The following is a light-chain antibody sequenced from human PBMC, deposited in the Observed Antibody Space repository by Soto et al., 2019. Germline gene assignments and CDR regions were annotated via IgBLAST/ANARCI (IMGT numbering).Light chain of an antibody. J-gene: IGLJ3*02. Sequence: QSVLTQPPSVSAAPGQKVTISCSGSNSNIGNNYVSWYQQLPGTAPKLLIYENDKRPSGIPDRFSGSKSGTSATLAITGLQTADEADYYCGTWDSSLSAGVFGGGTKVTVL. CDR2: END. CDR1: NSNIGNNY. CDR3: GTWDSSLSAGV. V-gene: IGLV1-51*02.